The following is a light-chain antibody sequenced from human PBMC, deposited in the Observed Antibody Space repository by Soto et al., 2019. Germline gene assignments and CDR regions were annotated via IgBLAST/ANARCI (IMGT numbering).Light chain of an antibody. CDR1: QTILTW. V-gene: IGKV1-5*03. J-gene: IGKJ1*01. CDR3: QQYSSYSLT. Sequence: DIQMTQSPSTLSASVGDRVTITCRASQTILTWLAWYQQKPGKAPKLLIYRTSSLKSGVPSRFSGSGSGTDFTLSISSLQPNDFATYYCQQYSSYSLTFGQGPEV. CDR2: RTS.